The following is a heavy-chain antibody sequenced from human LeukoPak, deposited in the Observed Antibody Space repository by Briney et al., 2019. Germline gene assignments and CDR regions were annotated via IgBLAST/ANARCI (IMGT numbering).Heavy chain of an antibody. D-gene: IGHD4-23*01. V-gene: IGHV4-59*01. CDR1: GGSISSYY. J-gene: IGHJ4*02. Sequence: SETLSLTCTVSGGSISSYYWSWIRQPPGKGLEWIGYIYYSGSTNYNPSLKSRVTISVDTSKNQFSLKLSSVTAADTAVYYCARVGTTVVTTDFGYWGQGTLVTVSS. CDR3: ARVGTTVVTTDFGY. CDR2: IYYSGST.